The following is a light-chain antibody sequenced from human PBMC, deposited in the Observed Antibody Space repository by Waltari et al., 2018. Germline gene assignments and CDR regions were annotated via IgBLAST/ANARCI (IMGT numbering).Light chain of an antibody. Sequence: QAALTQSPSVSGSPGQSVTISCTGTSSDIGGYNRVSWYQQHPGKAPKLMIYEVSNRTSGVSDRFSGSKSGNTASLIISGLQAEDEADYYCSSYASSRTLVFGGGTRLTVL. J-gene: IGLJ2*01. CDR1: SSDIGGYNR. V-gene: IGLV2-18*02. CDR2: EVS. CDR3: SSYASSRTLV.